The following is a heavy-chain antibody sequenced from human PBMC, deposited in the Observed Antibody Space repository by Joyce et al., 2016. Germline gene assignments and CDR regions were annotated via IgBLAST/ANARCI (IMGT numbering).Heavy chain of an antibody. Sequence: QVQLQESGPGLVEPSQTLSLTCTVSGGPSNSDGYYWNWLRQHPGKGLEVLGYIYFSGNTDYNPSLKNRSTISVDTSENQFALKLTSVAAADTAVYFCAASSVYYGSSGYLSHDYWGQGTLVTVSS. D-gene: IGHD3-22*01. V-gene: IGHV4-31*03. CDR2: IYFSGNT. CDR1: GGPSNSDGYY. CDR3: AASSVYYGSSGYLSHDY. J-gene: IGHJ4*02.